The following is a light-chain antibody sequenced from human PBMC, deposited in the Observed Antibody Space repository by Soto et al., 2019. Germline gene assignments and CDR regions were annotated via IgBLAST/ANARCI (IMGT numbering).Light chain of an antibody. Sequence: DRVMTQSPDTLSASPGERVSLSCRASQSVNHNLAWYLQKPGQAPRLLIYDKSSRAPGVPARFSGSGTGTDFTLTINRREPEDFAVYYCQQHGTSPITFGQGTRLEIK. CDR3: QQHGTSPIT. CDR1: QSVNHN. CDR2: DKS. V-gene: IGKV3-15*01. J-gene: IGKJ5*01.